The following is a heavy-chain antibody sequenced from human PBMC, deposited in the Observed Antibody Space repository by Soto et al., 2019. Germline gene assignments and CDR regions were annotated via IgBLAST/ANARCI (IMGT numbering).Heavy chain of an antibody. CDR1: GYTFTSYG. CDR3: ASSAPLLPVAVAINY. D-gene: IGHD6-19*01. CDR2: INPSGGST. J-gene: IGHJ4*02. V-gene: IGHV1-46*03. Sequence: ASVKVSCKASGYTFTSYGISWVRQAPGQGLEWMGIINPSGGSTSYAQKFQGRVTMTRDTSTSTVYMELSSLRSEDTAVYYCASSAPLLPVAVAINYWGPGPLVNVSS.